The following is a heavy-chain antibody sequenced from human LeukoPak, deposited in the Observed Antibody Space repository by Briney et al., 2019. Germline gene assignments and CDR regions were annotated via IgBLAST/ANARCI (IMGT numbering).Heavy chain of an antibody. D-gene: IGHD3-16*01. Sequence: SETLSLTCNVSGGSISSYYWSWIRQPPGKGLEWIGYIYYSGSTNYNPSLKGRVTISVDTSKNQFSLKLSSVTAADTAVYYCARVTFYYYGMDVWGQGTTVTVSS. V-gene: IGHV4-59*01. CDR3: ARVTFYYYGMDV. CDR1: GGSISSYY. CDR2: IYYSGST. J-gene: IGHJ6*02.